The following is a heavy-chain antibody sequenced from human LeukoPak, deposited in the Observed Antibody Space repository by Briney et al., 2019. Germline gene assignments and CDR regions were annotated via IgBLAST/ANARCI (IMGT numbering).Heavy chain of an antibody. CDR1: GGSISSYY. Sequence: SETLSLTCTVSGGSISSYYWSWIRQPPGKGLEWIGYIYYSGSTNYNPSLKSRVTISVGTSKNQFSLKLSSVTAADTAVYYCAREAVCSGCHYFDYWGQGTLVTVSS. CDR3: AREAVCSGCHYFDY. CDR2: IYYSGST. D-gene: IGHD6-19*01. V-gene: IGHV4-59*08. J-gene: IGHJ4*02.